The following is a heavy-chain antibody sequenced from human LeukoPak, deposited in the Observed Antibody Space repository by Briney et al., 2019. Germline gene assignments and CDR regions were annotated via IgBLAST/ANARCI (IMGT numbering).Heavy chain of an antibody. J-gene: IGHJ5*02. D-gene: IGHD3-3*01. V-gene: IGHV3-21*04. CDR2: ISSSSSYI. Sequence: GGSLRLSCAASGFTFSSYSMNWVRQAPGKGLEWVSSISSSSSYIYYADSVKGRFTISRDNAKNSLYLQMNSLRAEDTAVYYCARAPHYDFWSGYNWFDPWGQGTLVTVSS. CDR1: GFTFSSYS. CDR3: ARAPHYDFWSGYNWFDP.